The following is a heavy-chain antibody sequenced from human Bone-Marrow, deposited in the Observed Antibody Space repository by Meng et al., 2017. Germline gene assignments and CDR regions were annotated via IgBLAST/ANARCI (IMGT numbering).Heavy chain of an antibody. J-gene: IGHJ4*02. CDR3: ANGRSVDY. Sequence: GGSLRLSCAASGFTFINYGMTWVRQAPGKGLERVSIIDSDGGAYYADSVKGRFTISRDNSKNTVYLQMNSLRAEDTAVYYCANGRSVDYWGQGTLVTVSS. V-gene: IGHV3-23*01. D-gene: IGHD1-1*01. CDR2: IIDSDGGA. CDR1: GFTFINYG.